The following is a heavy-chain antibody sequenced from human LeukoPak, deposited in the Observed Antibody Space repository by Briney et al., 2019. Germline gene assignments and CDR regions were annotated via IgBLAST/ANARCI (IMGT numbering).Heavy chain of an antibody. J-gene: IGHJ5*02. CDR3: ATAVAGT. CDR1: GYTFTSYG. Sequence: EASVKVSCNASGYTFTSYGISWVRQAPGQGLEWMGWISAYNGNTNYAQKFRGRVTMTEDTSTDTAYMELSSLRSEDTAVYYCATAVAGTWGQGTLVTVSS. D-gene: IGHD6-19*01. V-gene: IGHV1-18*01. CDR2: ISAYNGNT.